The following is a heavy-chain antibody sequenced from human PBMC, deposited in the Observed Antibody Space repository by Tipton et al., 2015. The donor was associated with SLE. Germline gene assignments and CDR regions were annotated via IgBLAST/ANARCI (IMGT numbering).Heavy chain of an antibody. CDR1: GGSFSGYY. CDR2: IYHSGST. J-gene: IGHJ4*02. V-gene: IGHV4-59*12. D-gene: IGHD7-27*01. Sequence: TLSLTCAVYGGSFSGYYWSWIRQPPGKGLEWIGYIYHSGSTNYSPSLKSRVTISVDTSKNQFSLKLSSVTAADTAAYYCARGAGEFDYWGQGTLVTVSS. CDR3: ARGAGEFDY.